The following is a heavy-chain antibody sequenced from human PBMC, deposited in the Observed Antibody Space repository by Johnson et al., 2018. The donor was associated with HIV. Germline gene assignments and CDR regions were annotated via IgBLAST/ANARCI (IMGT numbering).Heavy chain of an antibody. CDR2: ISGNSATI. J-gene: IGHJ3*02. Sequence: VQLVESGGDLVQPGRSLRLSCAASGFRFDEYAMHWVRQAPGKGLEWVSGISGNSATIGYADSLEGRLTTSRDNAKNSLYLQMNSLRAEDTAVYYCARGSVAGTYLHDAFDIWGQGTMVTVSS. CDR3: ARGSVAGTYLHDAFDI. D-gene: IGHD1/OR15-1a*01. V-gene: IGHV3-9*01. CDR1: GFRFDEYA.